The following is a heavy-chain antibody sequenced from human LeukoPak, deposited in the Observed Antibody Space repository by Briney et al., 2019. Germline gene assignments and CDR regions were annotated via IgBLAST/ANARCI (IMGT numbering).Heavy chain of an antibody. Sequence: PSETLSLTCTVSGGSISSYYWSWIRQPPGKGLEWIGYIYYSGSTNYNPSLKSRVTISVDTSKNQFSLKLSSVTAADTAVYYCARLGYGMPYWYFDLWGRGTLVTVSS. J-gene: IGHJ2*01. CDR3: ARLGYGMPYWYFDL. D-gene: IGHD5-12*01. CDR2: IYYSGST. V-gene: IGHV4-59*08. CDR1: GGSISSYY.